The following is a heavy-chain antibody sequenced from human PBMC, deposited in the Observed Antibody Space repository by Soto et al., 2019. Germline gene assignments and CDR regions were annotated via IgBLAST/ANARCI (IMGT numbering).Heavy chain of an antibody. D-gene: IGHD6-25*01. V-gene: IGHV1-8*01. Sequence: RASVKVSCKASGFPFTSLDINWVRQAPGQGLEWVGYMTPSGYIGFAQKFRGRVSMTRDASTSTVSMELSSLRSDDTAVYYCARYQEAAAFNDWGQGTLVTVSS. CDR3: ARYQEAAAFND. J-gene: IGHJ4*02. CDR2: MTPSGYI. CDR1: GFPFTSLD.